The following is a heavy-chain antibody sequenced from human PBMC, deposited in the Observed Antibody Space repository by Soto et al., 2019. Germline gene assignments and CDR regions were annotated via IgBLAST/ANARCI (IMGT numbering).Heavy chain of an antibody. D-gene: IGHD3-3*01. CDR3: AKDLGTDDFWSAYYTCYYMDV. CDR1: GFTFSSYA. V-gene: IGHV3-23*01. CDR2: ISGSGDNT. Sequence: EVQLLESGGGLVQPGGSLRLSCAASGFTFSSYALNWVRQAPGKGLEWVSVISGSGDNTYYADSVKGRFTISRDNSKNTLYLQMNSLRAEDTAVYYCAKDLGTDDFWSAYYTCYYMDVWGKGTTFTVSS. J-gene: IGHJ6*03.